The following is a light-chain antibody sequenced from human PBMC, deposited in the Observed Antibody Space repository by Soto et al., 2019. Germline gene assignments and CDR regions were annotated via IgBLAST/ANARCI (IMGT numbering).Light chain of an antibody. Sequence: SVLTQPPSASGTPGQRVTISCSGSSPNIGSNTVNWYQQLPGTAPKLLIYSNNQRPSGVPDRFSGSKSGTSASLAISGLQSEDEADYYCAAWDDSLNGSYVFGTGTKVTVL. CDR3: AAWDDSLNGSYV. CDR1: SPNIGSNT. J-gene: IGLJ1*01. CDR2: SNN. V-gene: IGLV1-44*01.